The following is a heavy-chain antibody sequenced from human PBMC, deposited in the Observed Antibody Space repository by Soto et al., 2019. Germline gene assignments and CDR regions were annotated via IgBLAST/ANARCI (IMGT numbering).Heavy chain of an antibody. D-gene: IGHD2-2*01. Sequence: QLQLQESGPRLVKTSATMSLTCSVSGGYISSSSYSWGWIRQPPGKGLEWIGTIYYSGSTHYNPSRECRVAISADTTNNQVSLRLSSVTAADTAVYYCGRQPGHCGSTTFLGYYSLDVWGQGTTVTVS. CDR1: GGYISSSSYS. J-gene: IGHJ6*02. CDR2: IYYSGST. V-gene: IGHV4-39*01. CDR3: GRQPGHCGSTTFLGYYSLDV.